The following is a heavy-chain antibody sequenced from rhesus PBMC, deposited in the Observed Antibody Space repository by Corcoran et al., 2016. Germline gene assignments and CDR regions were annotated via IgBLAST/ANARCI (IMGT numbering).Heavy chain of an antibody. CDR1: VAPFTCGSTH. V-gene: IGHV4-122*02. CDR2: ITYSGST. CDR3: ARGGTMNTLFRY. J-gene: IGHJ4*01. D-gene: IGHD1-14*01. Sequence: QVNLQDSAPGRVRPPEPLSSPAAAPVAPFTCGSTHGAWTPPPHGKGLGWIGNITYSGSTSYNPSLKSRVTISRDTSKNQFSLKLSSVTAADTAVYYCARGGTMNTLFRYWGQGVLVTVSS.